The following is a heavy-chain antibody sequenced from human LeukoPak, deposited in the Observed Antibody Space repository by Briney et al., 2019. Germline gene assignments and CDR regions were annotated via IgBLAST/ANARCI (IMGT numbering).Heavy chain of an antibody. CDR3: ARPIVYYDSSGQGVPDY. D-gene: IGHD3-22*01. CDR1: GFTFSSYS. CDR2: ISSSSSYI. V-gene: IGHV3-21*01. J-gene: IGHJ4*02. Sequence: GGSLRLSCAASGFTFSSYSMNWVRQAPGKGLEWVSSISSSSSYIYYADSVKGRFTISRDNAKNSLYLQMNSLRAEDTAVYYCARPIVYYDSSGQGVPDYWGQGTLVTVSS.